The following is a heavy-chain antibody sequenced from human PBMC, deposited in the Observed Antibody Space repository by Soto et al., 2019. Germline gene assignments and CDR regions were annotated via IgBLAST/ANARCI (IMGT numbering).Heavy chain of an antibody. CDR1: GYTFTSYY. J-gene: IGHJ4*02. CDR3: ARVSSWSCFDY. V-gene: IGHV1-46*01. D-gene: IGHD6-13*01. Sequence: QVQLVQSGAEVKKPGASVKVPCRASGYTFTSYYMHWVRQAPGQGLEWMGKINPSGGSTSYAQKFQGRVTMTRDTATSTVYMALSRLRAEDTAVYYCARVSSWSCFDYCGQGTLVTVSS. CDR2: INPSGGST.